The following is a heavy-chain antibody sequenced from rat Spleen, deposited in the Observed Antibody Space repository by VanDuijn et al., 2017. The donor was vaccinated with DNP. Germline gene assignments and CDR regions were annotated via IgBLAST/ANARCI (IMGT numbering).Heavy chain of an antibody. CDR1: GFTFSDYN. Sequence: EVQLVESGGGLVQPGRSLKLSCAASGFTFSDYNMAWVRQAPKKGLEWVATISYDGSSTYYRDSVKGRFIISRNNAKSTLYLQMDSLRSEETATYYGERHFITTVVNNARDAWVKELQSLSPQ. J-gene: IGHJ4*01. CDR2: ISYDGSST. CDR3: ERHFITTVVNNARDA. V-gene: IGHV5-7*01. D-gene: IGHD1-1*01.